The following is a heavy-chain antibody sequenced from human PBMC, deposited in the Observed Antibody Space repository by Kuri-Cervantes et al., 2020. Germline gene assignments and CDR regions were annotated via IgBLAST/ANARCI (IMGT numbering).Heavy chain of an antibody. CDR3: ARATWGGGREGVYYDSSAFYYYGMDV. CDR2: IKQDGSEK. D-gene: IGHD3-22*01. CDR1: GFTFSSYS. J-gene: IGHJ6*02. Sequence: GGSLRLSCAASGFTFSSYSMNWVRQAPGKGLEWVANIKQDGSEKYYVDSVKGRFTISRDNAKNSLYLQMNSLRAEDTAVYYWARATWGGGREGVYYDSSAFYYYGMDVWGQGTTVTVSS. V-gene: IGHV3-7*01.